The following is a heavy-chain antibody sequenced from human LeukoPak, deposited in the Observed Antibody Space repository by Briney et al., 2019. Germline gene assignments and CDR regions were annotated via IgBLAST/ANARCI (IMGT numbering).Heavy chain of an antibody. J-gene: IGHJ5*02. CDR3: ARGRGCSSTSCAYNWFDP. D-gene: IGHD2-2*01. V-gene: IGHV4-59*08. CDR2: IYYSGST. CDR1: GGSISSYY. Sequence: PSETLSLTCTVSGGSISSYYWSWIRQPPGKGLEWIGYIYYSGSTNYNPSLKSRVTISVDTSKNQFSLKLSSVTAADTAVYCCARGRGCSSTSCAYNWFDPWGQGTLVTVSS.